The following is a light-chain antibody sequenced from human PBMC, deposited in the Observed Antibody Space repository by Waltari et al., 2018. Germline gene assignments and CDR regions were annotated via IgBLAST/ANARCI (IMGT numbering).Light chain of an antibody. J-gene: IGLJ1*01. V-gene: IGLV2-14*03. CDR3: SSYSGSNTLDYV. CDR2: VVS. CDR1: STDVGGSDY. Sequence: QSALTQPASVSGSPGQSITISCPATSTDVGGSDYVPWSQQHPGKPPRLLISVVSDRPSGVSHRFSGSKSGNTAALTISGLQTEDEAVYHCSSYSGSNTLDYVFGTGTTVTVL.